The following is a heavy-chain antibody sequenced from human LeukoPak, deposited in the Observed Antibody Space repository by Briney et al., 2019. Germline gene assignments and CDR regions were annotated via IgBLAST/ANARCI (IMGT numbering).Heavy chain of an antibody. CDR2: ISGSGGNT. D-gene: IGHD6-13*01. Sequence: GGSLRLSCAASGFTFSSYSMSWVRQAPGKGLEWVSGISGSGGNTHYADSVRGRFTISRDNSRNTVYLEMNSLRAEDTAIYYCAKVSWANYFDYWGQGTLVTVSS. V-gene: IGHV3-23*01. CDR3: AKVSWANYFDY. CDR1: GFTFSSYS. J-gene: IGHJ4*02.